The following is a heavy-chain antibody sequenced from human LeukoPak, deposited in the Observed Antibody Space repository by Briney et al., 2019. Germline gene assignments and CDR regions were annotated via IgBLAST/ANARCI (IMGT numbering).Heavy chain of an antibody. CDR1: GYTFTGYY. V-gene: IGHV1-2*02. J-gene: IGHJ4*02. Sequence: GASVKVSCKASGYTFTGYYMHWVRQAPGQGLEWMGWINPNSGGTNYAQKLQGRVTMTRDTSISTAYMELSRLRSDDTAVYYCASVYYYDSSGFDYWGQGTLVTVSS. CDR2: INPNSGGT. CDR3: ASVYYYDSSGFDY. D-gene: IGHD3-22*01.